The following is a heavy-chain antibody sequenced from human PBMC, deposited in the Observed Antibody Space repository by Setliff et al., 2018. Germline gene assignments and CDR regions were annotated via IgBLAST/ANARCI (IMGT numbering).Heavy chain of an antibody. V-gene: IGHV1-18*01. Sequence: ASVKVSCEAVGYTFLSYGLSWVRQAPGQGLEWMGWISAYTGKTDDAQNFQGRVTMTTDTSTNTAYLELRSLRYDDTAVYFCARAPRLEWILPTFDYWGQGTPVTVSS. CDR3: ARAPRLEWILPTFDY. J-gene: IGHJ4*02. D-gene: IGHD3-3*01. CDR1: GYTFLSYG. CDR2: ISAYTGKT.